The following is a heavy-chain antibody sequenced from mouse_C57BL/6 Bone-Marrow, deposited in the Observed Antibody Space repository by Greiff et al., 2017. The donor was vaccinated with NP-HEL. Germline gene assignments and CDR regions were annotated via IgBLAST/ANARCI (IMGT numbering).Heavy chain of an antibody. D-gene: IGHD1-1*01. CDR3: AREGYYGSMYFDY. V-gene: IGHV3-6*01. Sequence: DVKLQESGPGLVKPSQSLSLTCSVTGYSITSGYYWNWIRQFPGNKLEWMGYISYDGSNNYNPSLKNRISITRDTSKNQFFLKLNSVTTEDTATYYCAREGYYGSMYFDYWGQGTTLTVSS. J-gene: IGHJ2*01. CDR2: ISYDGSN. CDR1: GYSITSGYY.